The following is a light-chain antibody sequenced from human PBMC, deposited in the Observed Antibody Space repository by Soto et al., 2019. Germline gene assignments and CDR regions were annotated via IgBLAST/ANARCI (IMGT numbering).Light chain of an antibody. J-gene: IGKJ4*01. CDR1: PSVSSS. CDR2: DAS. Sequence: EIVMTQSPATLSVSPGDRATLSCRASPSVSSSLSWYQQIPGQAPRLLIYDASTRATGIPARFGGSGSGTEFTLTISSLQSEYFAVYYCQQYNNWPPLTFGGGTKVELK. CDR3: QQYNNWPPLT. V-gene: IGKV3-15*01.